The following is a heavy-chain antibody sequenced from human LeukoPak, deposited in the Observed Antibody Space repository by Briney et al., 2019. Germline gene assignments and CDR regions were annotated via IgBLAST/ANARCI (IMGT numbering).Heavy chain of an antibody. Sequence: SETLSLTCSVFDGSISNYYWSWIRQPPGKGLEWIGYAYYSGSTTYNPSLESRVTISVDTSKNQFSLKLTAVTAADTAAYYCARNSAVATSRSWFDPWGQGTLVTVSS. D-gene: IGHD6-19*01. CDR1: DGSISNYY. CDR3: ARNSAVATSRSWFDP. V-gene: IGHV4-59*08. J-gene: IGHJ5*02. CDR2: AYYSGST.